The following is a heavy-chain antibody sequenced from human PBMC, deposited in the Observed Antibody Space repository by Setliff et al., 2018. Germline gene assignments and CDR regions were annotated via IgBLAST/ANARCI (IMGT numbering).Heavy chain of an antibody. CDR1: GASLNSGTYY. Sequence: SETLSLTCTVSGASLNSGTYYWGWIRQPPGKGLEWIGRIYYRGDTYYNPSLKGRLTISVDTAQNQFSLRLTSVTAADTAVYYCARTGTCRYFDYWGQGALVTVSS. CDR2: IYYRGDT. J-gene: IGHJ4*02. CDR3: ARTGTCRYFDY. D-gene: IGHD1-1*01. V-gene: IGHV4-39*01.